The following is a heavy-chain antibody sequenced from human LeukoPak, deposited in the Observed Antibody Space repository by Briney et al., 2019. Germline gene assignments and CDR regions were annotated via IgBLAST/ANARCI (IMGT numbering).Heavy chain of an antibody. V-gene: IGHV1-69*13. CDR3: ATTKPGSYYYYGMDV. CDR1: GGTFSSYA. D-gene: IGHD1-1*01. Sequence: SVKVSCKASGGTFSSYAISWVRQAPGQGLEWMGGIIPIFGTANYAQKFQGRVTMTEDASTDTAYMELSSLRSEDTAVYYCATTKPGSYYYYGMDVWGQGTTVTVSS. CDR2: IIPIFGTA. J-gene: IGHJ6*02.